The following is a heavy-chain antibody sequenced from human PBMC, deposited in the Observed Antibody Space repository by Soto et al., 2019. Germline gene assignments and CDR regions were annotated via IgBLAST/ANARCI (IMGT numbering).Heavy chain of an antibody. CDR3: ASQHSGSYYYFDY. J-gene: IGHJ4*02. Sequence: PSETLSLTCTVSGGPISSDGYYWSWIRQHPGKGLEWIGYIYNSGSTYSNPSLKSRVTISVDTSKNQFSLKLSSVTAADTAVHYCASQHSGSYYYFDYWGQGTLVTVSS. D-gene: IGHD1-26*01. V-gene: IGHV4-31*03. CDR1: GGPISSDGYY. CDR2: IYNSGST.